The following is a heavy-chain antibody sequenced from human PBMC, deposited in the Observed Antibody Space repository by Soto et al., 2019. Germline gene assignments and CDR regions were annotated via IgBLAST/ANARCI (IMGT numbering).Heavy chain of an antibody. Sequence: ASVKVSCKASGYTFTRYGISWVRQAPGQGLEWMGWISDYNGDTNYAQKFQDRVSMTIDTSTGTAYMELRSLTSDDTAIYYCAKNGQPPYYYYGLDVWGQGTKVTVSS. CDR1: GYTFTRYG. CDR3: AKNGQPPYYYYGLDV. D-gene: IGHD2-8*01. V-gene: IGHV1-18*01. CDR2: ISDYNGDT. J-gene: IGHJ6*02.